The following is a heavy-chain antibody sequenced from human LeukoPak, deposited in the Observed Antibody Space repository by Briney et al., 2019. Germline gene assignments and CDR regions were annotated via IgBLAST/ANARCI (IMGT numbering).Heavy chain of an antibody. D-gene: IGHD6-19*01. CDR1: GFTFSDYY. Sequence: GGSLRLSCAASGFTFSDYYMSWIRQAPGKGLEWVSYISSSGSTIYYADSVKGRFTISRDNAKNSLYLQMNSLRAEDTAVYYCARASSGASGAVARNDAFDIWGQGTMVTVSS. CDR2: ISSSGSTI. J-gene: IGHJ3*02. V-gene: IGHV3-11*01. CDR3: ARASSGASGAVARNDAFDI.